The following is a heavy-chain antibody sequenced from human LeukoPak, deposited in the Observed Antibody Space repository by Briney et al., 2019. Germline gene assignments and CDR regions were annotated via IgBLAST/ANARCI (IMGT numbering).Heavy chain of an antibody. CDR3: ARDLRMGYFDY. V-gene: IGHV3-23*01. CDR1: GFTFSSYA. D-gene: IGHD2-8*01. J-gene: IGHJ4*02. CDR2: ISGSGGST. Sequence: GGSLRLSCAASGFTFSSYAMSWVRQAPGKGLEWVSAISGSGGSTYYADSVKGRFTISRDNAKNSLYLQMDSLRAEDTAVYYCARDLRMGYFDYWGQGTLVTVSS.